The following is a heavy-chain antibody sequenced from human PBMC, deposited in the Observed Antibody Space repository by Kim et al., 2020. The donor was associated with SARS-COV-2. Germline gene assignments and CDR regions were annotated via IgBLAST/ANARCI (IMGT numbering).Heavy chain of an antibody. V-gene: IGHV4-39*01. CDR1: GGSISSSSYY. D-gene: IGHD6-13*01. CDR2: IYYSGST. CDR3: ARHTPRYSSSRSAFDI. Sequence: SETLSLTCTVSGGSISSSSYYWGWIRQPPGKGLEWIGSIYYSGSTYYNPSLKSRVTISVDTSKNQFSLKLSSVTAADTAVYYCARHTPRYSSSRSAFDIWGQGTMVTVSS. J-gene: IGHJ3*02.